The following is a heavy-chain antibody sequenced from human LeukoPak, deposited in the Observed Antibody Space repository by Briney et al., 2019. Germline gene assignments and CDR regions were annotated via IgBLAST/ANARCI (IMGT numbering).Heavy chain of an antibody. Sequence: GESLKISCKASGHNLPSYWIGWVRQMPGKGLEWVGIIYPGDSGPTYSPSFQGQVTISVDKCINTAYLQWSSLQASDTAMYYCGMSGDRVPLQDDVFDVWGQGTMVTVST. J-gene: IGHJ3*01. CDR2: IYPGDSGP. CDR3: GMSGDRVPLQDDVFDV. V-gene: IGHV5-51*01. CDR1: GHNLPSYW. D-gene: IGHD1-26*01.